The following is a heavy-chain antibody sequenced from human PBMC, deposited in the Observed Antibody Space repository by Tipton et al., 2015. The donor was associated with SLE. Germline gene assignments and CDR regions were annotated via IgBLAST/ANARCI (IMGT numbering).Heavy chain of an antibody. D-gene: IGHD1-7*01. CDR2: IFASGTT. V-gene: IGHV4-61*02. CDR1: DGSVSSSAYY. J-gene: IGHJ2*01. CDR3: AREPTRTGYWYFDL. Sequence: TLSLTCTVSDGSVSSSAYYWSWIRQPAGKGLEWIGRIFASGTTNYNSSLKSRISMSVDTSKNQFSLKLSSVTAADTAVYYCAREPTRTGYWYFDLWGRGTLVTVSS.